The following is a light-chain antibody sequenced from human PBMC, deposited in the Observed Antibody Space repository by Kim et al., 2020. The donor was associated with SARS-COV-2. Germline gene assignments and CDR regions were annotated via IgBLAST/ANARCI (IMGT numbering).Light chain of an antibody. CDR2: KVS. V-gene: IGKV2-30*01. CDR3: MQGIHPIT. Sequence: DVVMTQSPLSLPVTLGQPASISCRSSQSLVYSDGNTYLNWFQQRPGQSPRRLIYKVSNRDSGVPDRFSGSGSGTDFTLKISRVEAVDVGVYCCMQGIHPITFGQGTRREIK. J-gene: IGKJ5*01. CDR1: QSLVYSDGNTY.